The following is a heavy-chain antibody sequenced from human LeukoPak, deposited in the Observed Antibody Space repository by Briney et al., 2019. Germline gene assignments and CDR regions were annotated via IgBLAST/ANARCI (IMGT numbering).Heavy chain of an antibody. D-gene: IGHD6-19*01. V-gene: IGHV4-59*01. J-gene: IGHJ4*02. CDR1: GGSFTNYY. Sequence: SETLSLTCTVSGGSFTNYYWSWIRLPPGKGLEWIGYRYYSVNTIYNPSLKSRVTISVDTSKNQFSLKLSSVTTADTAVYYCAGGKQWLAFDYWGQETLVTVSS. CDR2: RYYSVNT. CDR3: AGGKQWLAFDY.